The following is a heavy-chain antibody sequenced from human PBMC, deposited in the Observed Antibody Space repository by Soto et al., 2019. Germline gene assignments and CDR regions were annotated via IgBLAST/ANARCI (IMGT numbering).Heavy chain of an antibody. CDR3: ARLGAAADGSRHLDY. J-gene: IGHJ4*02. V-gene: IGHV4-39*01. CDR2: IYFSGTT. CDR1: GGSVSSVGFY. D-gene: IGHD3-10*01. Sequence: QLQESGPGLVKPSETLSLTCTVSGGSVSSVGFYWGWIRQPPGKGLEWIGNIYFSGTTDYNPSLKSRVTISRAPSKHQFSLKLTSVTAADTAVYSRARLGAAADGSRHLDYWGQGTLVPVPS.